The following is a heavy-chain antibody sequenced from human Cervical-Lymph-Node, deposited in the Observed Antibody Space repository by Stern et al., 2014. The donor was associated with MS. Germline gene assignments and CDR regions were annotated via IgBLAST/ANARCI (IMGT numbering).Heavy chain of an antibody. CDR3: ARDRSGSAVRNWFDP. CDR1: GGTFSSYA. J-gene: IGHJ5*02. V-gene: IGHV1-69*01. D-gene: IGHD6-19*01. Sequence: VQLVESGAEVKKPGSSVKVSCKASGGTFSSYAISWVRQAPGQGLEWMGGIIPIFGTANYAQKFQGRVTITADESTSTAYMELSSLRSEDTAVYYCARDRSGSAVRNWFDPWGQGTLVTVSS. CDR2: IIPIFGTA.